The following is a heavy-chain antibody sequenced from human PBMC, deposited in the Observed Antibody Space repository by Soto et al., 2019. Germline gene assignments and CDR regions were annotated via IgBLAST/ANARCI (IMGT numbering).Heavy chain of an antibody. J-gene: IGHJ3*02. CDR2: ISYDGSNK. V-gene: IGHV3-30*18. CDR1: GFTFSSYG. Sequence: QVQLVESGGGVVQPGRSLRLSCAASGFTFSSYGMHWVRQAPGKGLEWVAVISYDGSNKYYADSVKGRFIISRDNSKNTLYLQMNSLRAEDTAVYYCAKAGVEMATIMAFDIWGQGTMVTVSS. D-gene: IGHD5-12*01. CDR3: AKAGVEMATIMAFDI.